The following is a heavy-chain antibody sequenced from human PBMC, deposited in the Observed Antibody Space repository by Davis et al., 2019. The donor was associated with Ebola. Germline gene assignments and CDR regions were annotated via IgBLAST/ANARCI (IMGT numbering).Heavy chain of an antibody. CDR2: TYYRSKWYN. Sequence: MPSETLSLTCAISGDSVSSNSVTWNWIRQSPSRGLEWLGRTYYRSKWYNDYAVSVKSRITINPDTSKNQFSLQLNSVNPEDTAVYYRARRSTLGFDYWGQGTLVTVSS. V-gene: IGHV6-1*01. D-gene: IGHD7-27*01. CDR1: GDSVSSNSVT. CDR3: ARRSTLGFDY. J-gene: IGHJ4*02.